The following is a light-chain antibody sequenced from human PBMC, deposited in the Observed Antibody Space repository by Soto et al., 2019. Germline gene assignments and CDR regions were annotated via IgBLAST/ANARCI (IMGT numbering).Light chain of an antibody. CDR3: QTWGSGIVV. V-gene: IGLV4-69*01. J-gene: IGLJ2*01. Sequence: QAVVTQSPSASASLGASVKLTCTLSSGHSNYAIAWHQQQSEKGPRYLMKLNSDGSHSKGDGIPDRFSGSSSAAERYLTISSLQSEDEADYYCQTWGSGIVVFGGGTKLTVL. CDR1: SGHSNYA. CDR2: LNSDGSH.